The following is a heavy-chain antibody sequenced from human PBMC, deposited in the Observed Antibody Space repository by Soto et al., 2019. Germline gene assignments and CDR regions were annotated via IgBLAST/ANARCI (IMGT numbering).Heavy chain of an antibody. CDR2: ISAYNGNT. CDR3: ARGAAAVLIPEY. D-gene: IGHD6-13*01. CDR1: GYTFTSYG. V-gene: IGHV1-18*01. Sequence: ASVKVSCKASGYTFTSYGISWVRQAPGQGLEWMGWISAYNGNTNYAQKLQGRVTMTTDTSTSTAYMGLRSLGSDDTAVYYCARGAAAVLIPEYWGQGTLVTVSS. J-gene: IGHJ4*02.